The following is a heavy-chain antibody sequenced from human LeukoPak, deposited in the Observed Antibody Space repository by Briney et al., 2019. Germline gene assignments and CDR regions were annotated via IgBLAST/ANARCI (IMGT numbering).Heavy chain of an antibody. CDR2: IRCSGAGT. CDR1: GFTFSSYS. Sequence: GGSLRLSCAASGFTFSSYSMSWVRQAPGKGLEWVSAIRCSGAGTHYADSVQGGLTLSRENSKNSLYLQMNSLRAEDMGVSYCAKAGYCSGGSCYRGFDSGGQGTLVTVS. D-gene: IGHD2-15*01. V-gene: IGHV3-23*01. CDR3: AKAGYCSGGSCYRGFDS. J-gene: IGHJ4*02.